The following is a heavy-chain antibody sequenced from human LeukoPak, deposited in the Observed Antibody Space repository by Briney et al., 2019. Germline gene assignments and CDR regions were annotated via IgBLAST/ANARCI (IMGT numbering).Heavy chain of an antibody. D-gene: IGHD6-6*01. V-gene: IGHV3-33*01. Sequence: GGSLRLSCAASGFTFSSYGMHWVRQAPGKGLEWVAVIWYDGSNKYYADSVKGRFTISRDNSKNTLYLQMNSLRAEDTAVYYCARGNSIAARPVDYWGQGTLVTVSS. CDR1: GFTFSSYG. J-gene: IGHJ4*02. CDR3: ARGNSIAARPVDY. CDR2: IWYDGSNK.